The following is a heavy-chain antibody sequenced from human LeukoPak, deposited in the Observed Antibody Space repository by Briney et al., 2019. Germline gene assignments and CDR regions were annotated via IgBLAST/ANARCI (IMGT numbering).Heavy chain of an antibody. CDR2: ISGSGGST. CDR3: AKGLDSSGWYEYFDY. J-gene: IGHJ4*02. Sequence: GGSLRLSCAASGFTFSSYAMSWVRQAPGKGLEWVSAISGSGGSTYYADSVKGRFTISRDNSKNTLYLQMNSLRAEDTAVYYGAKGLDSSGWYEYFDYWGQGTLVTVSS. V-gene: IGHV3-23*01. CDR1: GFTFSSYA. D-gene: IGHD6-19*01.